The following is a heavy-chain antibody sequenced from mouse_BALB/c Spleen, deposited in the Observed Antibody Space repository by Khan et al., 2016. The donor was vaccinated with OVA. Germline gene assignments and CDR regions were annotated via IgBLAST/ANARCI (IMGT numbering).Heavy chain of an antibody. J-gene: IGHJ3*01. V-gene: IGHV1S137*01. CDR3: TGGGGGNRFAY. CDR2: ISTYYGDA. Sequence: QVQLKESGAELVRPGVSVKISCKGSGYTFTDFTLHWVKQSHAMSLEWIGVISTYYGDATYNQRFKDKATMTVDKSSSTAYMELARLTSEDSANYYCTGGGGGNRFAYWGQGTLVTVSA. CDR1: GYTFTDFT.